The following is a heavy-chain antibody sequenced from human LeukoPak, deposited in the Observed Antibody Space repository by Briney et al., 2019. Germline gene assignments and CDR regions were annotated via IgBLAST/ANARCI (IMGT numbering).Heavy chain of an antibody. CDR2: IYSGGST. V-gene: IGHV3-53*01. CDR1: GFTVSSNY. CDR3: ARDRMVRGDYGMDV. J-gene: IGHJ6*02. D-gene: IGHD3-10*01. Sequence: PGGSLRLSCAASGFTVSSNYMSWVRQAPGKGLEWVSLIYSGGSTYYADSVKGRFTISRDNSKNTLYLQMNSLRAEDTAVYYCARDRMVRGDYGMDVWGQGTTVTVSS.